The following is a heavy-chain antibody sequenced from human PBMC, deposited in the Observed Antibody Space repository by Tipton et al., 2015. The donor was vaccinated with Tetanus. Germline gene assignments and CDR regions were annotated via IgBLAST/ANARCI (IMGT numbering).Heavy chain of an antibody. CDR3: ARSYSSSWYYYGMDV. V-gene: IGHV4-59*01. J-gene: IGHJ6*02. CDR1: GGSISSYY. Sequence: QLVQSGAEVKPSETLSLTCTVSGGSISSYYWSWIRQPPGKGLEWIGYIYYSGSTNYNPSLKSRVTISVDTSKNQFSLKLSSVTAADTAVYYCARSYSSSWYYYGMDVWGQGTTVTVSS. CDR2: IYYSGST. D-gene: IGHD6-13*01.